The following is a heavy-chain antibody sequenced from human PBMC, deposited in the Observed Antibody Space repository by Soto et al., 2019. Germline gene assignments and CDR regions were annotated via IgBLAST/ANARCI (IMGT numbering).Heavy chain of an antibody. CDR3: ARDPGRRFDY. CDR2: IKQDGSED. V-gene: IGHV3-7*03. CDR1: GFTFRSYW. J-gene: IGHJ4*02. Sequence: EVHLVEYGGGLVQPGGSLRLYCAPSGFTFRSYWMTWVRQAQGQGLEWVASIKQDGSEDHYVDSVKGRFTISRDNAENSLYLQRNSLKVDDTAVYYCARDPGRRFDYWGPGTLVTVSS.